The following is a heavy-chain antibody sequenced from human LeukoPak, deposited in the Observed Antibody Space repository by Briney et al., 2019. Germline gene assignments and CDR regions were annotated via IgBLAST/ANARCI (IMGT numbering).Heavy chain of an antibody. Sequence: ASVKVSCKASGYTFTSYYMHWVRQAPGQGLEWMGIINPSGGSTSYAQKFRGRVTMTRDTSTGTVYMELSSLRSEDTAVYYCARGVSEYYFDYWGQGTLVTVSS. CDR2: INPSGGST. D-gene: IGHD5/OR15-5a*01. J-gene: IGHJ4*02. CDR1: GYTFTSYY. CDR3: ARGVSEYYFDY. V-gene: IGHV1-46*01.